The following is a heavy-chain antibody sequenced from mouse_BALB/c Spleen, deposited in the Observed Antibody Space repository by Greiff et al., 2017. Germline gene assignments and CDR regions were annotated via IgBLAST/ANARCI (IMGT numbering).Heavy chain of an antibody. CDR1: GFTFSSYY. D-gene: IGHD2-10*02. Sequence: EVQLVESGGGLVKLGGSLKLSCAASGFTFSSYYMSWVRQTPEKRLELVAAINSNGGSTYYPDTVKGRFTISRDNAKNTLYLQMSSLKSEDTAFYYCARSYGNYVAWFAYWGQGTLVTVSA. J-gene: IGHJ3*01. CDR3: ARSYGNYVAWFAY. CDR2: INSNGGST. V-gene: IGHV5-6-2*01.